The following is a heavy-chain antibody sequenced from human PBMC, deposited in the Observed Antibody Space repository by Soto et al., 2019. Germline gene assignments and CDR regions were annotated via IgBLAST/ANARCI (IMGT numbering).Heavy chain of an antibody. CDR1: GFDFSSHA. J-gene: IGHJ4*02. D-gene: IGHD3-16*01. CDR2: ASSDGGSQ. Sequence: QVQLVESGGDVVQPGRSLRLSCVVSGFDFSSHAMHWVRQAPGKGLEWVAVASSDGGSQFYADSVKGRFTISRDNSRDTLYLQMRRLRPDDTAVYYCAKDIWGRVGDFDYWGQVTLVTV. CDR3: AKDIWGRVGDFDY. V-gene: IGHV3-30*18.